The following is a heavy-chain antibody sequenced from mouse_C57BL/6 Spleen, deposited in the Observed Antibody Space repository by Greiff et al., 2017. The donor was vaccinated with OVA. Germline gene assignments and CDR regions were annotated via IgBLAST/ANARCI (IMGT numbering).Heavy chain of an antibody. CDR2: IRNKANGYTT. CDR1: GFTFTDYY. D-gene: IGHD1-1*01. Sequence: EVHLVESGGGLVQPGGSLSLSCAASGFTFTDYYMSWVRQPPGKALEWLGFIRNKANGYTTEYSASVKGRFTISRDNSQSILYLQMNALGSEDSATYYCARYRILRDYFDDWGQGTTLTVSS. CDR3: ARYRILRDYFDD. V-gene: IGHV7-3*01. J-gene: IGHJ2*01.